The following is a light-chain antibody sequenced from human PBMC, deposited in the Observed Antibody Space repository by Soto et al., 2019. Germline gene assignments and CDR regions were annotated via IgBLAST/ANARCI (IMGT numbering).Light chain of an antibody. CDR3: SSYAGTNTPYV. V-gene: IGLV2-8*01. CDR1: SSDVGGYYY. Sequence: QSVLTKPPSASGSSGQSVTISCTGTSSDVGGYYYVSWYQQHPGKAPKLMIYEVSKRPSGVPDRFSGSKSGNTASLTVSGLQAEDEADYYCSSYAGTNTPYVFGTGTKVTVL. J-gene: IGLJ1*01. CDR2: EVS.